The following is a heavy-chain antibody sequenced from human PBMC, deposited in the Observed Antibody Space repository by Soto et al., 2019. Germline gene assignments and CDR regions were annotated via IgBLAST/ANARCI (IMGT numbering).Heavy chain of an antibody. CDR3: AKVIGYDTSGYAEN. V-gene: IGHV3-23*01. CDR2: ISGSGGST. Sequence: GSRLSCAASGFTFSSYAMSWVRQAPRKGLEWVSAISGSGGSTDYADSVKGRFTISRDNSKNTLYLQMNSLRAEDTAVYYCAKVIGYDTSGYAENWGQGTQVTVSS. D-gene: IGHD3-22*01. CDR1: GFTFSSYA. J-gene: IGHJ4*02.